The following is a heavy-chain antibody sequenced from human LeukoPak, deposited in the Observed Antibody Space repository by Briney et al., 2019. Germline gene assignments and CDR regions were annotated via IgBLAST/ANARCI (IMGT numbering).Heavy chain of an antibody. V-gene: IGHV4-34*01. CDR2: INRSGST. D-gene: IGHD3-10*01. CDR1: GGSFSGYY. CDR3: ARAYFVDRRWFDP. Sequence: SAPLSLPCAVLGGSFSGYYWSWIPQPPGKGLEGSGEINRSGSTNYNPSLQSRVTISVDTSKNQFSLKLSSVTAADTAVYYCARAYFVDRRWFDPSGQGTLVTVSS. J-gene: IGHJ5*02.